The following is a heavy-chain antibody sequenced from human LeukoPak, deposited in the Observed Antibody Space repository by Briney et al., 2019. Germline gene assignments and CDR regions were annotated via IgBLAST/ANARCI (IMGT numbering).Heavy chain of an antibody. CDR1: GYTFTSYA. Sequence: ASVKVSCKASGYTFTSYAMHWVRQAPGQRLEWMGWINAGNGNTKYSQEFQGRVTITRDTSASTAYMELSSLRSEDMAVYYCARGGPYSSSSFFDYWGQGTLVTVSS. CDR3: ARGGPYSSSSFFDY. D-gene: IGHD6-6*01. CDR2: INAGNGNT. V-gene: IGHV1-3*03. J-gene: IGHJ4*02.